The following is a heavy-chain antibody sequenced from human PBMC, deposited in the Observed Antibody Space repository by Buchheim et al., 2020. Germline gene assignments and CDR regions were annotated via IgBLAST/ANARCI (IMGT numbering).Heavy chain of an antibody. J-gene: IGHJ3*02. CDR1: GGSISSSSYY. Sequence: QLQLQESGPGLVKPSETLSLTCTVSGGSISSSSYYWGWIRQPPGKGLEWIGSIYYIGSTYYNPSLTSQVTISVDTSKNQFSLKLSSVTAADTAVYYCARYWLVLRVFDIWGQGT. V-gene: IGHV4-39*01. CDR2: IYYIGST. D-gene: IGHD6-19*01. CDR3: ARYWLVLRVFDI.